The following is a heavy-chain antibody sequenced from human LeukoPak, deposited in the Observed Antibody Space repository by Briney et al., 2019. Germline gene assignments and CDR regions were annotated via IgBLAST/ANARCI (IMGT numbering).Heavy chain of an antibody. CDR3: ARDRGTYTYGGFDY. D-gene: IGHD3-16*01. J-gene: IGHJ4*02. CDR2: VYYSGST. CDR1: GGSTDHYF. V-gene: IGHV4-59*01. Sequence: PSETLSLTCTVSGGSTDHYFWNWIRQTPGKGLEWIGYVYYSGSTVHNPSLQSRVSISIDTSKKQISLKLSSVTAADTAVYYCARDRGTYTYGGFDYWGQGTLVSVSS.